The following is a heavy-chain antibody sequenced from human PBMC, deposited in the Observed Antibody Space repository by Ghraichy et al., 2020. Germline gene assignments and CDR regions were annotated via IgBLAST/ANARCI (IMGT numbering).Heavy chain of an antibody. Sequence: SGPTLVKPTQTLTLTCTFSGFSLKTSGVGVGWIRQPPGEALEWLALIYWNDVKRFNSSLKSGLTITKDASRNRVVLTMTNINPVDTGTYYCARGRRLYDGTGFSSIIYNWGQGTLITVSA. V-gene: IGHV2-5*01. CDR1: GFSLKTSGVG. J-gene: IGHJ4*02. CDR2: IYWNDVK. CDR3: ARGRRLYDGTGFSSIIYN. D-gene: IGHD3-22*01.